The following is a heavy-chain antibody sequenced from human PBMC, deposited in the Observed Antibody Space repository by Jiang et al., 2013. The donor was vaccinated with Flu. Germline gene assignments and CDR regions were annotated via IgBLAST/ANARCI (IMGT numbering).Heavy chain of an antibody. CDR1: GFTFSGSA. J-gene: IGHJ4*02. Sequence: SCAASGFTFSGSAMHWVRQASGKGLEWVGRIRSKANSYATAYAASVKGRFTISRDDSENTAYLQMSSLKTEDTAVYYCTSFYGDYAPRTNFDYWGQGTLVTVSS. CDR2: IRSKANSYAT. D-gene: IGHD4-17*01. CDR3: TSFYGDYAPRTNFDY. V-gene: IGHV3-73*01.